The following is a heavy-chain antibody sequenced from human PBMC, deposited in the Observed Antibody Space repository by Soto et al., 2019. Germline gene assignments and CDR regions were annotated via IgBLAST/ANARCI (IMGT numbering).Heavy chain of an antibody. Sequence: QVQLQESGPGLVQPSETLSLTCNVSGGSISTYYWSRIRQSPGKGLEWIGYIYYSGSAVYNPSLKSRVTISVDTSKNKFSLNLSSVTAADTAVYYCGRGESRFNWFDPWGQGTLVTVSS. CDR3: GRGESRFNWFDP. V-gene: IGHV4-59*01. CDR1: GGSISTYY. CDR2: IYYSGSA. J-gene: IGHJ5*02.